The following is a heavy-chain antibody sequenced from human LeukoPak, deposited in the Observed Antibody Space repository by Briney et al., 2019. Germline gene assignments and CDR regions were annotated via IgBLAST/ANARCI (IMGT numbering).Heavy chain of an antibody. V-gene: IGHV1-2*02. CDR2: ITPSGGT. D-gene: IGHD5-24*01. J-gene: IGHJ4*02. CDR3: ARDRYGDGFAHLDY. CDR1: GYTFTNYY. Sequence: ASVKVSCKTSGYTFTNYYIHWVRRAPGQELEWMGWITPSGGTNYPQKFQGRVAITWDTSITTAYMDLSRLTSDDTAVYYCARDRYGDGFAHLDYWGQGALVTVSS.